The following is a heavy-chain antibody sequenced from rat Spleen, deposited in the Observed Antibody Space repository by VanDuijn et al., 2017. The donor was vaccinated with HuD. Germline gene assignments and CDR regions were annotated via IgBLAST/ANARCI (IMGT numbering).Heavy chain of an antibody. J-gene: IGHJ2*01. CDR2: IWNTGGT. V-gene: IGHV2-41*01. CDR1: GFSLTSYN. Sequence: QVQLKESGPGLVQPSQTLSLTCTVAGFSLTSYNVHWVRQPPGKGLEWMGVIWNTGGTRYNSALKSRLSISKDTSKSQVFLKMNSLQTEDTATYYCAKDFDYGPDYWGQGVMVTVSS. D-gene: IGHD1-11*01. CDR3: AKDFDYGPDY.